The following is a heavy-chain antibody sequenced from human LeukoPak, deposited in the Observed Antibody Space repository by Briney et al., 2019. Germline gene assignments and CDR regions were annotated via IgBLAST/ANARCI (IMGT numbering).Heavy chain of an antibody. Sequence: GRSLRLSCAASGFTFSSYGIHWVRQAPGKGLEWVAGISHEGNDKYYADSVKGRFTISRDNSKNTLYLQMNSLRPEDTAVYYCAKADPPSSIVAAYPDYWGQGTLVTVSP. V-gene: IGHV3-30*18. CDR2: ISHEGNDK. CDR3: AKADPPSSIVAAYPDY. J-gene: IGHJ4*02. CDR1: GFTFSSYG. D-gene: IGHD6-13*01.